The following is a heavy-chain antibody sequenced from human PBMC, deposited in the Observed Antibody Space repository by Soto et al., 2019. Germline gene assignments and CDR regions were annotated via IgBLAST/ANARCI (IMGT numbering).Heavy chain of an antibody. CDR3: ARISEYHYYLYAMDV. Sequence: EVQLVESGGGLVQPGGSLRLSCAASGFTFSDHFMDWVRQAPGKGLEWVGRIRNGAQGFITEYAASVKGRFTISRDDTKTSVYLQMNSLKTEDTAVYYCARISEYHYYLYAMDVWGQGTTVTVSS. J-gene: IGHJ6*02. D-gene: IGHD6-6*01. CDR2: IRNGAQGFIT. CDR1: GFTFSDHF. V-gene: IGHV3-72*01.